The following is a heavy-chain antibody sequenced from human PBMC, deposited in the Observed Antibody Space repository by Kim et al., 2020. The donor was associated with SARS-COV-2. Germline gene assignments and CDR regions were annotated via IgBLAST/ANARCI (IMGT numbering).Heavy chain of an antibody. V-gene: IGHV4-59*13. CDR2: IYYSGST. J-gene: IGHJ4*02. CDR3: ARVLSGYSSSWYRLYYFDY. D-gene: IGHD6-13*01. CDR1: GGSISSYY. Sequence: SETLSLTCTVSGGSISSYYWSWIRQPPGKGLEWIGYIYYSGSTNYNPSLKSRVTISVDTPKNQFSLKLSSVTAADTAVYYCARVLSGYSSSWYRLYYFDYWGQGALVTVSS.